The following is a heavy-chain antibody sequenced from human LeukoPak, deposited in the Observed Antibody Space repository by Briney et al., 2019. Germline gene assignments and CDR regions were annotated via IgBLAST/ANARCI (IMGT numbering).Heavy chain of an antibody. D-gene: IGHD6-25*01. CDR1: GGSFSGYY. CDR3: ARGGAARKKNWFYP. CDR2: INHSGST. J-gene: IGHJ5*02. V-gene: IGHV4-34*01. Sequence: SETLSLTCAVYGGSFSGYYWSWIRQPPGKGLEWIGEINHSGSTNYNPSLKSRVTISVDTSKNQFSLKLSSVTAADTDVYYWARGGAARKKNWFYPWGQGTLVTVSS.